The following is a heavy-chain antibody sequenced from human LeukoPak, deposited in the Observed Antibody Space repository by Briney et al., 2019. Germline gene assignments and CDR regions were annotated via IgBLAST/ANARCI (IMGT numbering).Heavy chain of an antibody. V-gene: IGHV4-39*07. CDR3: ASAGRHSGGLRIYVFDV. CDR1: GGSISSSSYY. D-gene: IGHD1-26*01. Sequence: SETLSLTCTVSGGSISSSSYYWGWIRQPPGKGLEWIGSLYYTGSSYYNPSLQTRVTISLGTSQKQFSLKLSSVTAADTAVYYCASAGRHSGGLRIYVFDVWGQGTMVSVSS. J-gene: IGHJ3*01. CDR2: LYYTGSS.